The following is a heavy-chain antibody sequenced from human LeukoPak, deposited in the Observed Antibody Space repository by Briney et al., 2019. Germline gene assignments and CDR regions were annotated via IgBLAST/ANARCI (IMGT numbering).Heavy chain of an antibody. Sequence: GGSLRLSCTASGFTFGDYAMSWVRQAPGKGLEWVGFIRSKAYGGTTEYAASMKGRFTISRDDSKSIAYLQMNSLKTEDTAVYYCRCDFWSGYYNLDYWGQGTLVTVSS. CDR2: IRSKAYGGTT. D-gene: IGHD3-3*01. J-gene: IGHJ4*02. V-gene: IGHV3-49*04. CDR1: GFTFGDYA. CDR3: RCDFWSGYYNLDY.